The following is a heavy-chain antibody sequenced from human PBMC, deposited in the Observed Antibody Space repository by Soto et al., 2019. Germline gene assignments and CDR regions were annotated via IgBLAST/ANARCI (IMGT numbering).Heavy chain of an antibody. J-gene: IGHJ4*02. Sequence: QMQLVQSGAEVKKPGSSVKVSCKASGGTFSSYAISWVRQAPGQGLEWMGGIIPIFGTANYAQKFQGRVTITAEETTSTAHMELSSLGSGETAVYLCARSGRYYYVLGSYRPNFDYWGQGTLVTVSS. CDR3: ARSGRYYYVLGSYRPNFDY. CDR2: IIPIFGTA. V-gene: IGHV1-69*01. CDR1: GGTFSSYA. D-gene: IGHD3-16*02.